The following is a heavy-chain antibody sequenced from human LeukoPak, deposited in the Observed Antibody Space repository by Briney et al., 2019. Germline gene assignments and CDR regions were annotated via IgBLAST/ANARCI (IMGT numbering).Heavy chain of an antibody. CDR2: ISGSGGST. CDR1: GFTFSSYA. D-gene: IGHD3-10*01. J-gene: IGHJ4*02. Sequence: GGSLRLSCAASGFTFSSYAMSWVRQAPGKGLEWVSAISGSGGSTYYTDSVKGRFTISRDNSMNTLYLQMNGLTAEDTARYYCAKWLDGSGSRYDSWGQGTLVTVSS. V-gene: IGHV3-23*01. CDR3: AKWLDGSGSRYDS.